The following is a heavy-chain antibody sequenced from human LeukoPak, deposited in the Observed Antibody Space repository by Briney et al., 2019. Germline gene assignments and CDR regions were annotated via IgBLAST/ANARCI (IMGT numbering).Heavy chain of an antibody. J-gene: IGHJ4*02. CDR1: GLTFSSYS. CDR2: ISISSSYT. CDR3: AREDDYVWGSYRSMAY. D-gene: IGHD3-16*02. Sequence: PGGSLRLSCAASGLTFSSYSMNWVRDPPGKGLEWVLSISISSSYTYSAYPVKGRFTISRDNDKNSLYLQMHSLRAEDTAVYYCAREDDYVWGSYRSMAYWGQGTLVTVSS. V-gene: IGHV3-21*01.